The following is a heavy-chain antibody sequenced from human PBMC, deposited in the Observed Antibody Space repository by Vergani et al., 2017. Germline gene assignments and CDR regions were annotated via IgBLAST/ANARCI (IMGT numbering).Heavy chain of an antibody. CDR1: GYTFTSYY. Sequence: QVQLVQSGAEVKKPGASVKVSCKASGYTFTSYYMHWVRQAPGQGRELMGIINPSGGSTSYAQKFQGRVTMTRDTSTSTVYMELSSLRSEDTAVYYCARVISIAAVAGHFDYWGQGTLVTVSS. CDR2: INPSGGST. CDR3: ARVISIAAVAGHFDY. V-gene: IGHV1-46*01. D-gene: IGHD6-19*01. J-gene: IGHJ4*02.